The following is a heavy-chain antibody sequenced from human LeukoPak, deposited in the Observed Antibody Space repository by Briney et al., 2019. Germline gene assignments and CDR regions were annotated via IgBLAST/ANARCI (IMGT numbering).Heavy chain of an antibody. CDR1: GFTFSSYS. V-gene: IGHV3-21*01. CDR3: ARGYDFWSGYYSTQPDYYYYYMDV. CDR2: ISSSSSYI. Sequence: GGSLRLSCAASGFTFSSYSMNWVRQAPGKGLEGVSSISSSSSYIYYADSVKGRFTISRDNDKKSLYMQMKRLRDKDTAVYYCARGYDFWSGYYSTQPDYYYYYMDVWGKGTTVTVSS. J-gene: IGHJ6*03. D-gene: IGHD3-3*01.